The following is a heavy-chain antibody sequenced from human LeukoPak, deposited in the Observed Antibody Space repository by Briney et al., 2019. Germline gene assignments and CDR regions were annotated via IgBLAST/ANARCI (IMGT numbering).Heavy chain of an antibody. J-gene: IGHJ3*02. D-gene: IGHD6-25*01. CDR2: IYPGDSDT. CDR3: AADSGPDAFDI. Sequence: GKSLQISCKGSGYSFTNYWIGWVRQLPGKGLEWMGIIYPGDSDTRYSPSFQGQVTISADKSISTAYLQWSSLKASDTAMYYCAADSGPDAFDIWGQGTMVTVSS. V-gene: IGHV5-51*01. CDR1: GYSFTNYW.